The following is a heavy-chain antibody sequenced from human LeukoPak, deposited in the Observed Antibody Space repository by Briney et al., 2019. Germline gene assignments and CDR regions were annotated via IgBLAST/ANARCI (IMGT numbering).Heavy chain of an antibody. V-gene: IGHV4-34*01. CDR3: ARRPGLLWFGELSY. CDR2: INHSGST. J-gene: IGHJ4*02. CDR1: GGSFSGYY. D-gene: IGHD3-10*01. Sequence: SETLSLTCAVYGGSFSGYYWSWIRQPPGKGLEWIGEINHSGSTNYNPSLKSRVTISVDTSKNQFSLKLSSVTAADTAVYYCARRPGLLWFGELSYWGQGTLVTVSS.